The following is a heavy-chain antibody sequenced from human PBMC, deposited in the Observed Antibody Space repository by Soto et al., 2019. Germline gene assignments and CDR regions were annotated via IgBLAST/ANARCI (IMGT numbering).Heavy chain of an antibody. CDR3: ARGAAAGTNGNWFDP. D-gene: IGHD6-13*01. J-gene: IGHJ5*02. V-gene: IGHV2-26*01. CDR1: GFSLSNARMG. Sequence: VSGPTLVNPTETLTLTCTVSGFSLSNARMGVSWIRQPPGKALEWLAHIFSNDEKSYSTSLKSRLTISKDTSKSQVVLTMTNMDPVDTATYYCARGAAAGTNGNWFDPWGQGTLVTVSS. CDR2: IFSNDEK.